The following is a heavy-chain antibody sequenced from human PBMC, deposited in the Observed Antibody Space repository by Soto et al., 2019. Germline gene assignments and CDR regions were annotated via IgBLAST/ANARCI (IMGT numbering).Heavy chain of an antibody. J-gene: IGHJ6*03. CDR2: INHSGST. V-gene: IGHV4-34*01. D-gene: IGHD2-15*01. Sequence: PSETLSLTCAVYGGSFSGYYWSWIRQPPGKGLEWIGEINHSGSTNYNPSLKSRVTISVDTSKNQFSLKLSSVTAADTAVYYCARANIVVVVAAYQTYYYYYYMAVWGKGTTVTVSS. CDR3: ARANIVVVVAAYQTYYYYYYMAV. CDR1: GGSFSGYY.